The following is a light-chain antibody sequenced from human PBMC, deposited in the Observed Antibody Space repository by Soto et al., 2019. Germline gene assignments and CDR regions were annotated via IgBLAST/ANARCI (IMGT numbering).Light chain of an antibody. Sequence: IVLSQSPATLSLSPGERATLSCRASQSVSSYLAWYQQRPGQAPRLLIYGASTRATGIPDRFSGSGSGTDFSLTIRGLKPEDFAVYYCQQYRMSPNTFGQGTRLEI. J-gene: IGKJ5*01. CDR3: QQYRMSPNT. CDR1: QSVSSY. CDR2: GAS. V-gene: IGKV3-20*01.